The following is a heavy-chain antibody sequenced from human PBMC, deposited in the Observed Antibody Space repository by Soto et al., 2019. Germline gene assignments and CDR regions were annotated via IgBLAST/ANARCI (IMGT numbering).Heavy chain of an antibody. V-gene: IGHV1-18*04. Sequence: ASVKVSCKASGYAFTSYYMHWVRQAPGQGLEWMGWISAYDGNTSYAQKLQGRVTMTTDTSTSTAYMELRSLRSDDTAVYYCARDRSYYYDSSGYYPDAFDIWGQGTMVTVSS. CDR1: GYAFTSYY. CDR3: ARDRSYYYDSSGYYPDAFDI. CDR2: ISAYDGNT. J-gene: IGHJ3*02. D-gene: IGHD3-22*01.